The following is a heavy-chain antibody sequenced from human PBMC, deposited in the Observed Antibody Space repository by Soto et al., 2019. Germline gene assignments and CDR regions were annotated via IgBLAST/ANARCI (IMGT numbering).Heavy chain of an antibody. D-gene: IGHD4-4*01. J-gene: IGHJ5*02. Sequence: GASVKVSCKASGFTFTSSAMQWVRQARGQRLEWIGWIVVGSGNTNYAQKFQERVTITRDMSTSTAYMELSSLRSDDTAVYYCARIRSVTTVTTSWFDPWGQGTLVTVSS. CDR2: IVVGSGNT. CDR1: GFTFTSSA. V-gene: IGHV1-58*02. CDR3: ARIRSVTTVTTSWFDP.